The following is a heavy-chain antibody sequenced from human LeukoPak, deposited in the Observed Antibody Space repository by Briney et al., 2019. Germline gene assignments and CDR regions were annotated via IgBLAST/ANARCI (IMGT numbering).Heavy chain of an antibody. V-gene: IGHV3-7*01. CDR3: ARDGDFWSAQGAFDI. CDR2: IKQDGREK. CDR1: GFTFSTYS. J-gene: IGHJ3*02. D-gene: IGHD3-3*01. Sequence: GGSLRLSCSASGFTFSTYSMNWVRQAPGKGLEWVANIKQDGREKYYVDSVKGRFTISRDNAKNSLYLQMNSLRAEDTAVYYCARDGDFWSAQGAFDIWGQGTMVTVS.